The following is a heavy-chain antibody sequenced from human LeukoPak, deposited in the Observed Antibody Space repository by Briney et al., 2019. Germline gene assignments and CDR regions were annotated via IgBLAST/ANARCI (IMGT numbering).Heavy chain of an antibody. CDR2: INPDGSQT. Sequence: GGSLRLSCAASGFTVSSNYMSWVCQAPGKGLEWVALINPDGSQTNYVDSVKGRFTISRDNAENSLYLQMNSLRAEDTAVYYCARDLGYGALDPWGQGTLVTVSS. CDR3: ARDLGYGALDP. J-gene: IGHJ5*02. CDR1: GFTVSSNY. D-gene: IGHD4-17*01. V-gene: IGHV3-7*01.